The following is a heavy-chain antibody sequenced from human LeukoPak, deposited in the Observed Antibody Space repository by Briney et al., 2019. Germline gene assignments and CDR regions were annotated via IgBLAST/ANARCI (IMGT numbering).Heavy chain of an antibody. CDR3: AREGREFDSAGSRYFYYYMDV. CDR2: FYTSESS. J-gene: IGHJ6*03. V-gene: IGHV4-4*07. CDR1: GGSISSYY. D-gene: IGHD3-10*01. Sequence: SETLSLTCTVSGGSISSYYWSWIRQPAGKGLEWIGRFYTSESSNYNPSLKSRVTMSVDTSKNQFSLKLSSVTAADTAVYYCAREGREFDSAGSRYFYYYMDVWGKGTTVTVSS.